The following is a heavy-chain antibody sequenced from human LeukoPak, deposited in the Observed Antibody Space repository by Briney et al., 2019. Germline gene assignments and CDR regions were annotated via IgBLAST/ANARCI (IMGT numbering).Heavy chain of an antibody. V-gene: IGHV4-34*01. CDR2: INHSGST. J-gene: IGHJ4*02. D-gene: IGHD3-10*01. CDR3: ARGPRTMVRGVGWSY. Sequence: SETLSLTCAVYGGTFSGAYLSWIRQPPGQGLEWIGVINHSGSTNYNPSLKSRVTISVDTSKNQFSLKLSSVTAADTAVYYCARGPRTMVRGVGWSYWGQGTLVTVSS. CDR1: GGTFSGAY.